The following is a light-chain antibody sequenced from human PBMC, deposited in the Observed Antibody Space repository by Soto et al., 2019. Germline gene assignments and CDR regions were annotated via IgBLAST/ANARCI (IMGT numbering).Light chain of an antibody. CDR2: GAY. Sequence: EIGLTHSPGTLSLSPGERATLSCRASQSVSNNYLAWYQQKPGQAPRLLIYGAYTRATGIPARFSGSGSGTEFTLTISSLQSEDLAVYYCQQYNNWPPKTFGKGTKVDIK. V-gene: IGKV3-15*01. CDR3: QQYNNWPPKT. CDR1: QSVSNN. J-gene: IGKJ1*01.